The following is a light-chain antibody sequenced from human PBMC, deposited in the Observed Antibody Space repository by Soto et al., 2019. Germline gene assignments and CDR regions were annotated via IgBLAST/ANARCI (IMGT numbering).Light chain of an antibody. CDR2: GIS. CDR1: QSVNSN. Sequence: EIVMWQSPAILSFSQRESATLSCRVSQSVNSNYLAWYQQQPGQPPRLLIYGISTRATGIPARFSGSGSGTEFSLTISSLQSEDFAVYYCQQYSNWPIPVGQGTRLEIK. V-gene: IGKV3-15*01. CDR3: QQYSNWPIP. J-gene: IGKJ5*01.